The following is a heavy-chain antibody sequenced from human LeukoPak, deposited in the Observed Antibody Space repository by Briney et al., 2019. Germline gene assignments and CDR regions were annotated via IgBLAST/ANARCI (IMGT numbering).Heavy chain of an antibody. CDR1: GFTFSSYA. V-gene: IGHV3-30-3*01. J-gene: IGHJ4*02. CDR2: ISYDGSNK. CDR3: ARDPYYYDSSGVFDY. D-gene: IGHD3-22*01. Sequence: GGSLRLSCAASGFTFSSYAMHWVRQALGKGLEWVAVISYDGSNKYYADSVKGRFTISRDNSKNTLYLQMYSLRAEDTAVYYCARDPYYYDSSGVFDYWGQGALVTVSS.